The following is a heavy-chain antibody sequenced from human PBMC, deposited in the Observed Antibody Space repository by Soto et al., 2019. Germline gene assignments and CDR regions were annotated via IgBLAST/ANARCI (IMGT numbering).Heavy chain of an antibody. CDR1: VFTFKYFW. V-gene: IGHV3-7*01. CDR3: ARLGNSGYGDFDY. D-gene: IGHD5-12*01. J-gene: IGHJ4*02. Sequence: GSLRISCATSVFTFKYFWMSWVRQAPGKGLEWVANIKQDGSEIYYADSVKGRFTISRDNARNSLDLQMISLRAEDTAVYYCARLGNSGYGDFDYWGQGILVTVSS. CDR2: IKQDGSEI.